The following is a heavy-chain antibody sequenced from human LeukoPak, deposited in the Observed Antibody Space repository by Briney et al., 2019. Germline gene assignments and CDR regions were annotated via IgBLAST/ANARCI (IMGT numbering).Heavy chain of an antibody. V-gene: IGHV3-7*01. CDR2: INQEGSEK. CDR1: GFSLRSFW. D-gene: IGHD3-3*01. CDR3: ARVRFLEWSDY. Sequence: GGSLRLSCEPSGFSLRSFWMTWVRQAPGKGPEWVANINQEGSEKYYGDSVKGRFTISRDNAKNTLYLEMNSLRAEDTAVYYCARVRFLEWSDYWVQGTLVTVSS. J-gene: IGHJ4*02.